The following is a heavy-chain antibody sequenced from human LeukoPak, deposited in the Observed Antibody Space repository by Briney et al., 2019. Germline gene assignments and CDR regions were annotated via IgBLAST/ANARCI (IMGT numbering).Heavy chain of an antibody. CDR3: ARDGTYTYYYDSSGVLGY. Sequence: GGSLRLSCAASGFTFSSYAMHWVRQAPGKGLEWVAVISYDGSNKYYADSVKGRFTISRDNSKNTLYLQMNSLRAEDTAVYYCARDGTYTYYYDSSGVLGYWGQGTLVTVSS. CDR2: ISYDGSNK. J-gene: IGHJ4*02. CDR1: GFTFSSYA. V-gene: IGHV3-30*04. D-gene: IGHD3-22*01.